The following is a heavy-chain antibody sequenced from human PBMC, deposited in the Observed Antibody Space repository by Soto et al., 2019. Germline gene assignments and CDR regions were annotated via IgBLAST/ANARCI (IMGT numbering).Heavy chain of an antibody. D-gene: IGHD3-3*01. CDR2: ISGSGGTT. CDR3: AKVSGYNYYYGMDV. Sequence: GGSLRLSCAASGITFSSYAMSWVRQAPGKGLEWVSVISGSGGTTYYADSVKGRFTISRDNSKNTLYLQMNSLRAEDTAVYYCAKVSGYNYYYGMDVWGQGTTVTVS. V-gene: IGHV3-23*01. CDR1: GITFSSYA. J-gene: IGHJ6*02.